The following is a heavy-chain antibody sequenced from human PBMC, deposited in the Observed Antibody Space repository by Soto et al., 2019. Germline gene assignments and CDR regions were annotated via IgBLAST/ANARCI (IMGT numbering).Heavy chain of an antibody. CDR1: GFDFRIYA. V-gene: IGHV3-23*01. D-gene: IGHD1-26*01. CDR3: AKDLRPDGRYDFDY. J-gene: IGHJ4*02. Sequence: EVQLLESGGGLAQAGGSLRLSCAASGFDFRIYAMNWVRQAPGKGLEWVAVMIGDGTSWDYADSVRGRFTISRDNSKNTVYLQMNSLRAEDTAVYYCAKDLRPDGRYDFDYWGQGTLVTVSS. CDR2: MIGDGTSW.